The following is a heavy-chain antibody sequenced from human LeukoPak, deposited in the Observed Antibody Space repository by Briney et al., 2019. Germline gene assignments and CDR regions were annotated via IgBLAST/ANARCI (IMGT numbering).Heavy chain of an antibody. J-gene: IGHJ4*02. CDR3: ARLSRGWGSGFAYQFDY. CDR1: GGSLSSSSYY. Sequence: SSETLSLTCTVSGGSLSSSSYYGGWIRQPPGKGLEWIGSIYYSGNTYYNSSLKSRVTISVDTSKNQFSLKLSSVTAADTAVYYCARLSRGWGSGFAYQFDYWGQGTLVTVSS. D-gene: IGHD3-22*01. CDR2: IYYSGNT. V-gene: IGHV4-39*01.